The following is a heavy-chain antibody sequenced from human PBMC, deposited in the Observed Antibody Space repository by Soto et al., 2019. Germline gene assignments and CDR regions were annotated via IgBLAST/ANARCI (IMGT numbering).Heavy chain of an antibody. CDR1: GFSLSSIGMC. Sequence: SGPTLVNPTQTLTLTCTFSGFSLSSIGMCVSWIRQPPGKALEWLALIYWDDDKRYSPSLKSRLTITKDTSKNQVVLTMTNMDPVDTATYYCAHRPGYDILTGSGYFDYWGQGTLVTVSS. CDR3: AHRPGYDILTGSGYFDY. J-gene: IGHJ4*02. D-gene: IGHD3-9*01. V-gene: IGHV2-5*08. CDR2: IYWDDDK.